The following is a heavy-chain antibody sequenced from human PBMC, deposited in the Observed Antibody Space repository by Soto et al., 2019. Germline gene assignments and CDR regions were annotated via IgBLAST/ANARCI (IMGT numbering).Heavy chain of an antibody. J-gene: IGHJ4*02. CDR3: AKVHPQKSSGDLYYFDY. CDR1: GFTFDDYA. Sequence: GGSLRLSCAASGFTFDDYAMHWVRQAPGKGLEWVSGISWNSGSIGYADSVKGRFTISRDNAKNSLYLQMNSLRAEDTALYYCAKVHPQKSSGDLYYFDYWGQGTLVTVSS. D-gene: IGHD3-22*01. CDR2: ISWNSGSI. V-gene: IGHV3-9*01.